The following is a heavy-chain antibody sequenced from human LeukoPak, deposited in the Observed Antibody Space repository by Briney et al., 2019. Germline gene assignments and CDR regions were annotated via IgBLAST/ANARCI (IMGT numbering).Heavy chain of an antibody. CDR3: ARLDQPVRGVIMPFDY. CDR1: GGSISSYY. J-gene: IGHJ4*02. CDR2: IYYSGST. D-gene: IGHD3-10*01. V-gene: IGHV4-59*01. Sequence: SETLSLTCTVSGGSISSYYWNWIRQPPGKGLEWIGYIYYSGSTSYNPSLKSRVTISVDTSKNQFSLKLSSVTAADTAVYYCARLDQPVRGVIMPFDYWGQGTLVTVSS.